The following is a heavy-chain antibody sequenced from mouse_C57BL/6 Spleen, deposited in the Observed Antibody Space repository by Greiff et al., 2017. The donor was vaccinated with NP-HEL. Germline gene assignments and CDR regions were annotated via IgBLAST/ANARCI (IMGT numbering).Heavy chain of an antibody. D-gene: IGHD4-1*02. CDR1: GFTFSDYG. CDR3: ATQLGEY. V-gene: IGHV5-17*01. Sequence: EVKLMESGGGLVKPGGSLKLSCAASGFTFSDYGMHWVRQAPEKGLEWVAYISSGSSTIYYADTVKGRFTISRDNATNTLFLQMTSLRSEDTAMYYCATQLGEYWGQGTTLTVSS. J-gene: IGHJ2*01. CDR2: ISSGSSTI.